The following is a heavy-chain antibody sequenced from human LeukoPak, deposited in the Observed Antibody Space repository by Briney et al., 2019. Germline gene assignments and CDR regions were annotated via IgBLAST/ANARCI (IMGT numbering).Heavy chain of an antibody. J-gene: IGHJ4*02. Sequence: GGSLRLSCAASGFNFNTYAMHWVRQAPGKGLEWVAFIQDDGGVKLYADSTKGRFTISRDNSQNTLNLQMNSLRPEDTAMYYCAREALSHGSDKYYDSAFDYWGLGTLVTVSS. CDR3: AREALSHGSDKYYDSAFDY. CDR1: GFNFNTYA. D-gene: IGHD3-16*01. CDR2: IQDDGGVK. V-gene: IGHV3-30*02.